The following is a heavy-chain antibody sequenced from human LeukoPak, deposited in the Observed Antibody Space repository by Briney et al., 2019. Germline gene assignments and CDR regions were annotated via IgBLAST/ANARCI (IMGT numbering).Heavy chain of an antibody. CDR1: GFSVSNNY. D-gene: IGHD3-22*01. V-gene: IGHV3-53*01. CDR3: GRAGLYSASSGYGPDR. Sequence: GGSLRLSCAASGFSVSNNYMSWVRQAPGKGLEWVSVIHSGGETYYTDSVKGRFTISRDNSKNTLYLQMNSLRAEDTAVYYCGRAGLYSASSGYGPDRWGQGTLVTVSA. J-gene: IGHJ5*02. CDR2: IHSGGET.